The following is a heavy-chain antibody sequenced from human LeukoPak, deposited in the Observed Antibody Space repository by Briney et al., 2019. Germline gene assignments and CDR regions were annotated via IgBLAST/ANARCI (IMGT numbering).Heavy chain of an antibody. V-gene: IGHV4-31*03. D-gene: IGHD3-16*02. CDR3: ARAGRSNVWGSYRYEGQGEFDY. Sequence: PSQTLSLTCTVSGGSISSGGYYWSWIRQHPGKGLKWIGYIDYSGSTYYNPSLKSRVTISVDTSKNQFSLKLSSVTAADTAVYYCARAGRSNVWGSYRYEGQGEFDYWGQGTLVTVSS. CDR1: GGSISSGGYY. J-gene: IGHJ4*02. CDR2: IDYSGST.